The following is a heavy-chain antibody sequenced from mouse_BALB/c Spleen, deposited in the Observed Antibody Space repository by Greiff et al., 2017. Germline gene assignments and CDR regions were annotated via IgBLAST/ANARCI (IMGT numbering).Heavy chain of an antibody. J-gene: IGHJ4*01. Sequence: EVKVVESGGGLVQPGGSRKLSCAASGFTFSSFGMHWVSPAPEKGLEWVAYISSGSSTIYYADTVKGRFTISRDNPKNTLFLQMTSLRSEDTAMYYCAREDYGSSYRAMDYWGQGTSVTVSS. CDR1: GFTFSSFG. CDR3: AREDYGSSYRAMDY. CDR2: ISSGSSTI. D-gene: IGHD1-1*01. V-gene: IGHV5-17*02.